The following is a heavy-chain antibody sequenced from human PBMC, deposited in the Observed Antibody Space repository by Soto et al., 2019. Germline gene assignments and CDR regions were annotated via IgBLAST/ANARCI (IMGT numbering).Heavy chain of an antibody. V-gene: IGHV4-59*01. CDR2: IYYSGST. J-gene: IGHJ4*02. D-gene: IGHD3-22*01. CDR3: GRMSHASELDYYDISGYYVAIDY. Sequence: PSETLSLTCTVSGGSISSYYWSWIRQPPGKGLEWIGYIYYSGSTNYNPSLKSRVTISVDTSKNQFSLKLSSVTAADTAVYNCGRMSHASELDYYDISGYYVAIDYWGQGTLVTVSS. CDR1: GGSISSYY.